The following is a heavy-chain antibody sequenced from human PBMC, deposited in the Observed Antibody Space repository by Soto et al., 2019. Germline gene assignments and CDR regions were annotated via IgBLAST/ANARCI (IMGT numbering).Heavy chain of an antibody. V-gene: IGHV5-51*01. CDR2: IYPGDSDT. D-gene: IGHD6-6*01. Sequence: GESLKISCTGSGYSFTSYWIGWVRQMPGKGLEWMGIIYPGDSDTRYSPSFQGQVTISADKSISAAYLQWSSLKASDTAMYYCARQGSSSPWAFDIWGQGTMVTVSS. J-gene: IGHJ3*02. CDR3: ARQGSSSPWAFDI. CDR1: GYSFTSYW.